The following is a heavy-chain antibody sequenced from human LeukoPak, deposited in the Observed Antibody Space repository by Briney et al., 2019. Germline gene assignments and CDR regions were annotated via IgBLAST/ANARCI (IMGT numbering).Heavy chain of an antibody. D-gene: IGHD5-24*01. V-gene: IGHV3-7*04. CDR2: IKRDGSGE. CDR3: ARGNFFEI. CDR1: GISFSSYW. J-gene: IGHJ3*02. Sequence: AGSLRLSCAASGISFSSYWMSWVRQAPGKGLEWVAKIKRDGSGEYCVDPVKGRFTISRDNAKNSLYLQMNSLRAEDTAVYYCARGNFFEIWGQGTMVTVSS.